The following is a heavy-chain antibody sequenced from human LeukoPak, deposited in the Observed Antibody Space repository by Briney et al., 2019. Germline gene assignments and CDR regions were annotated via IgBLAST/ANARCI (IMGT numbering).Heavy chain of an antibody. CDR3: ARAPRIPGGYSSGRNLFDP. V-gene: IGHV3-30-3*01. CDR2: ISYDGSNK. CDR1: GFTFSSYA. J-gene: IGHJ5*02. Sequence: PGGSLRLSCAASGFTFSSYAMHWVRQAPGKGLEGVAVISYDGSNKHYAESVKGRFTISRDNSKNTLYLQMNSLRAEDTAVYYCARAPRIPGGYSSGRNLFDPWGQGTLVTVSS. D-gene: IGHD6-25*01.